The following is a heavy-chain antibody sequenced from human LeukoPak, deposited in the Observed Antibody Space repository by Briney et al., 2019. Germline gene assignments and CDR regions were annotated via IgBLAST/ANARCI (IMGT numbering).Heavy chain of an antibody. J-gene: IGHJ4*02. D-gene: IGHD6-13*01. CDR2: ISSSSSYI. CDR1: GFTFSSYS. CDR3: VIAEAAATGSFDS. V-gene: IGHV3-21*01. Sequence: GGSLRLSCAASGFTFSSYSMNWVRQAPGKGLEWVSSISSSSSYIYYADSVKGRFTISRDNAKNSLYLQMNSLRAEDTAVYYCVIAEAAATGSFDSWGQGTLVTVSS.